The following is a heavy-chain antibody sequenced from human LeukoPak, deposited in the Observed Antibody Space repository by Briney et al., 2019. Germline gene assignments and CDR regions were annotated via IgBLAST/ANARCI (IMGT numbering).Heavy chain of an antibody. J-gene: IGHJ4*02. CDR1: GFTFSNYA. CDR2: ISGSGDYT. V-gene: IGHV3-23*01. Sequence: GGSLRLSCAASGFTFSNYAMSWVRQAPGKGLEWVSVISGSGDYTNYADSVKGRFTISRDNSKNTLYLQMNTLRAEDTAVYYCAKDRGVQLWFGDYWGQGTLVPVSS. CDR3: AKDRGVQLWFGDY. D-gene: IGHD3-10*01.